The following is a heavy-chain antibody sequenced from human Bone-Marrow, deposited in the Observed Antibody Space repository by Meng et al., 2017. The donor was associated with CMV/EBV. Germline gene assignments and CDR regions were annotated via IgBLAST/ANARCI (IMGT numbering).Heavy chain of an antibody. CDR2: IREDGGEK. V-gene: IGHV3-7*01. D-gene: IGHD2-8*01. J-gene: IGHJ4*02. CDR1: GFNFGNSW. Sequence: GESLKISCAASGFNFGNSWMGWVRRTPGKGLEWVANIREDGGEKYYVDSVKGRFTISRDNAKNSLFLQMSSLRGEDTAVNYCERHGLYCFDSWGQGTLVTVSS. CDR3: ERHGLYCFDS.